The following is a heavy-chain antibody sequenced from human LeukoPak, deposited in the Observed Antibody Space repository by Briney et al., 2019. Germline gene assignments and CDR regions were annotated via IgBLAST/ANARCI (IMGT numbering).Heavy chain of an antibody. CDR2: INSDGSST. CDR3: ARDGSIIAFDM. V-gene: IGHV3-74*01. J-gene: IGHJ3*02. Sequence: GGSLRLSCAASGFTFSSYWMHWVRQVPGKGLVWVSRINSDGSSTSYADSVKGRFTISRDNAKNTLYLQMNSLRAEDTAVYYRARDGSIIAFDMWGQGTMVTVSS. CDR1: GFTFSSYW. D-gene: IGHD1-26*01.